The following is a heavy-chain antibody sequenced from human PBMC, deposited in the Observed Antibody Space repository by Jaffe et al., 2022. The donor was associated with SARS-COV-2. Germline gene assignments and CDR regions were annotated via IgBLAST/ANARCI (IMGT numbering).Heavy chain of an antibody. J-gene: IGHJ6*02. V-gene: IGHV3-48*02. CDR1: GFTFSSYS. CDR2: ISSGSTTI. Sequence: EVQLVESGGGLVQPGGSLRLSCAASGFTFSSYSMNWVRQAPGKGLEWVSYISSGSTTIYYADSVKGRFTISRDNAKNSLYLQMNSLRDEDTAVYYCASVLERGYCSGGSCHQPYYYYYGMDVWGQGTTVTVSS. D-gene: IGHD2-15*01. CDR3: ASVLERGYCSGGSCHQPYYYYYGMDV.